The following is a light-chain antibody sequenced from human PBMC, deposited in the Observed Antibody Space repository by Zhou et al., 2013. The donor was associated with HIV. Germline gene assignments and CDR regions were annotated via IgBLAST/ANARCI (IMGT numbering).Light chain of an antibody. CDR1: QSISYW. Sequence: DIQMTQSPSTLSASVGDRVTITCRASQSISYWLAWYQQKPGNAPKVLIYRASVLETGVPSRFSGSGSGTEFTLTISSLQPDDVATYYCQQYNSYSTWTFGQGTKVEIK. J-gene: IGKJ1*01. V-gene: IGKV1-5*03. CDR2: RAS. CDR3: QQYNSYSTWT.